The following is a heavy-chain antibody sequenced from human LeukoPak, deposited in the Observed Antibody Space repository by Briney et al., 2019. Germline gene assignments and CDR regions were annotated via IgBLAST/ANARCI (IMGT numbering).Heavy chain of an antibody. J-gene: IGHJ4*02. CDR1: GYTFTSYY. V-gene: IGHV1-46*03. CDR3: ATYFSGYDSLLPFDY. Sequence: GASVKVSCKASGYTFTSYYMHWVRQAPGQGLEWMGIINPSGGSTSYAQKFQGRVTMTRDTSTSTVYMELSSLRSEDTDVYYCATYFSGYDSLLPFDYWGQGTLVTVSS. D-gene: IGHD5-12*01. CDR2: INPSGGST.